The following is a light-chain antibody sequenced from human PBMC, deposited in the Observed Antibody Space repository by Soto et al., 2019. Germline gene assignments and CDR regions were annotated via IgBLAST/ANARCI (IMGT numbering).Light chain of an antibody. V-gene: IGKV3-11*01. J-gene: IGKJ3*01. CDR3: QQRSNWPRCT. CDR2: DAS. CDR1: KKVSSY. Sequence: IVLIPYERTRALSGGGVDIGGRRTIKKVSSYLAWYQQKPGQAPTLLLYDASNRATGIPARFSGIGYGKAFALTSIRPGPEDCAVYHSQQRSNWPRCTFGPGTKVDNK.